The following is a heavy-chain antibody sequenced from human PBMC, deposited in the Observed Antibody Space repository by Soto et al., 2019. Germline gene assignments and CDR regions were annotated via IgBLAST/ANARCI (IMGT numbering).Heavy chain of an antibody. CDR3: ARGGKRGYYYDSSGYYDY. CDR2: IYHSGST. Sequence: QLQLQQSGSGLVKPSQTLSLTCAVSGGSISSGGYSWSWIRQPPGKGLEWIGYIYHSGSTYYNPSRKRRDAISVDRSKNQFSLKLSSVGAADTAVDYGARGGKRGYYYDSSGYYDYWGQGTLVTVSS. V-gene: IGHV4-30-2*01. D-gene: IGHD3-22*01. CDR1: GGSISSGGYS. J-gene: IGHJ4*02.